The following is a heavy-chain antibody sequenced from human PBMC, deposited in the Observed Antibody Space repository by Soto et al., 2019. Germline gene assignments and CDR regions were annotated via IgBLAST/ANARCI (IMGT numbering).Heavy chain of an antibody. V-gene: IGHV4-30-4*01. D-gene: IGHD3-10*01. CDR1: GGSISSGDYY. CDR3: AGTTTLLRGRQAHYYYGMDV. Sequence: QVQLQESGPGLVKPSQTLSLTCTVSGGSISSGDYYWSWIRQPPGKGLEWIGYIYYSGSTYYNPFIKSLVTLSVDTSKNQFSLQRSSVTAADTAVFYSAGTTTLLRGRQAHYYYGMDVWGQGTTVTVSS. J-gene: IGHJ6*02. CDR2: IYYSGST.